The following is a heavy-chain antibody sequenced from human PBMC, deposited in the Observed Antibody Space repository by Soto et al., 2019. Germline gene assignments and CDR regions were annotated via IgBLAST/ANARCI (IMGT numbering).Heavy chain of an antibody. J-gene: IGHJ4*02. CDR1: GFTFSNYW. CDR3: AREGHGEPHFDY. CDR2: INSDGSST. V-gene: IGHV3-74*01. Sequence: PGGSLRLSCAASGFTFSNYWMHWVRQAPGKGLVWVSRINSDGSSTSYADSVKGRFTISRDNAKNTLYLQMNSLRAEDTAVYYCAREGHGEPHFDYWGQGTLVTVSS. D-gene: IGHD4-17*01.